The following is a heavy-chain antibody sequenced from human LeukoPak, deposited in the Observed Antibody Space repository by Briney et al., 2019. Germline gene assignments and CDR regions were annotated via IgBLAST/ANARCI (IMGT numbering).Heavy chain of an antibody. CDR2: ISAYNGNT. CDR1: GYTFTSYG. J-gene: IGHJ5*02. CDR3: ARDLRTIRVARYNCFDP. D-gene: IGHD5-12*01. Sequence: ASVTVSCKASGYTFTSYGISWVRQAPGQGLEWMGWISAYNGNTNYAQKLQGRVTMTTDTSTSTAYMEMRSLSSDDTAVYYCARDLRTIRVARYNCFDPWGQGTLVTVSS. V-gene: IGHV1-18*04.